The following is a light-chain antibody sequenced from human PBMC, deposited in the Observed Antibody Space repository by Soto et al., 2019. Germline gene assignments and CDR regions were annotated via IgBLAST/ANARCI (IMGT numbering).Light chain of an antibody. CDR2: EVS. V-gene: IGLV2-23*02. CDR3: CSYAGSYV. CDR1: SSDVGSYNL. J-gene: IGLJ1*01. Sequence: QSVLTQPASVSGSPGQSITISCTRTSSDVGSYNLVSWYQQHPGKAPKVMIYEVSKRPSGVSNRFSGSKSGNTASLTISGLQAEDEADYYCCSYAGSYVFGTGTKLTVL.